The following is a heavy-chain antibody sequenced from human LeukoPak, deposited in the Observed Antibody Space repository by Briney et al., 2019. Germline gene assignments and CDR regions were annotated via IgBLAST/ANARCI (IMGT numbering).Heavy chain of an antibody. CDR1: GFTFSSYA. J-gene: IGHJ4*02. CDR2: ISGSGGST. Sequence: PGGSLRLSCAASGFTFSSYAMSWVRQAPGKGLEWVSAISGSGGSTYYADSVKGRFTISRDNSKNTLYLQMNSLRAEDTAVYYCAKLDGYYTTGFLDYWGQGTLVTVSS. D-gene: IGHD1-1*01. CDR3: AKLDGYYTTGFLDY. V-gene: IGHV3-23*01.